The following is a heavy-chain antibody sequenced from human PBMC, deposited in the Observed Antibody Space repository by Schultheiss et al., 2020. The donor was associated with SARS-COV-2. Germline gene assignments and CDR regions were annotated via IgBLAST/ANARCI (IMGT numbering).Heavy chain of an antibody. CDR2: INPNSGNT. D-gene: IGHD3-3*01. CDR1: GYTLTELS. CDR3: ARGLLGVGTPLDV. Sequence: ASVKVSCKVSGYTLTELSMHWVRQAPGQGLEWMGRINPNSGNTGYAQKFQGRVTITRNTSISTAYMELSSLRSEDTAVYYCARGLLGVGTPLDVWGKGTTVTVSS. J-gene: IGHJ6*04. V-gene: IGHV1-8*03.